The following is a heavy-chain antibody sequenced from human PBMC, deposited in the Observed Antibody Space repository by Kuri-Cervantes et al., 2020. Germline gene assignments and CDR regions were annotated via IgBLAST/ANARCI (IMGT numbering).Heavy chain of an antibody. Sequence: GGSLRLSCAASGFLFVDHFMDWLRQAPGKGLEWVGRSRNKGNSYTTEYAPSVKGRFTISRDESKNSLYLEMNSLNTEDTAVYYCTTDGIIDYYYMDVWGKGTTVTVSS. D-gene: IGHD3-16*02. V-gene: IGHV3-72*01. J-gene: IGHJ6*03. CDR3: TTDGIIDYYYMDV. CDR1: GFLFVDHF. CDR2: SRNKGNSYTT.